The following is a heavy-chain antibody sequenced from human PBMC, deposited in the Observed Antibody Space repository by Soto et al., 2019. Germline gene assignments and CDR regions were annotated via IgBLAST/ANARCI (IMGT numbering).Heavy chain of an antibody. V-gene: IGHV4-4*02. Sequence: ETLSRTCAVSGGSISSDNWWTWFRQSPWKVLEWMGEIYHSGRTTYSPSLKSRVAMSVDKSKNQFSLKLNSVTAADTAMYYCGRAVVGTRLFKLWAEWAMVTVSS. CDR2: IYHSGRT. D-gene: IGHD2-21*02. J-gene: IGHJ4*03. CDR1: GGSISSDNW. CDR3: GRAVVGTRLFKL.